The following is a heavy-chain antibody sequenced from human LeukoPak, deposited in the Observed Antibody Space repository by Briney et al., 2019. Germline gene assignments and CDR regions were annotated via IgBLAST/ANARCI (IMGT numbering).Heavy chain of an antibody. Sequence: GASVTVSCKASGYTFTSYAMHWVRQAPGQRLEWMGWINAGNGNTKYSKKFQGRVTITRDTSASTAYMELSSLRSEDTAVYYCARDTYYYDSSGYYYQGNWFDPWGQGTLVTVSS. D-gene: IGHD3-22*01. V-gene: IGHV1-3*01. CDR2: INAGNGNT. CDR3: ARDTYYYDSSGYYYQGNWFDP. CDR1: GYTFTSYA. J-gene: IGHJ5*02.